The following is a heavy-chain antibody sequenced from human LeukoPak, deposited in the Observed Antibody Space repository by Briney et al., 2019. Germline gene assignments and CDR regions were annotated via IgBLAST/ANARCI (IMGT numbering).Heavy chain of an antibody. D-gene: IGHD2-15*01. CDR1: GGSISGDY. J-gene: IGHJ4*02. CDR3: ARQAYCSGRSCYPFDY. Sequence: PSETLSLTCTVSGGSISGDYRSWIRQPPGKGLEWIGYIHYSGSTTYNPSLKSRVTISVDTSKNQFSLKLSSVTAADTAVYYCARQAYCSGRSCYPFDYWGQGTLVTVSS. CDR2: IHYSGST. V-gene: IGHV4-59*08.